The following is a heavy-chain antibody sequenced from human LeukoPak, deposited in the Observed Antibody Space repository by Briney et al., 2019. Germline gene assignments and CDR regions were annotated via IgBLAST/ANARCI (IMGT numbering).Heavy chain of an antibody. CDR1: GGSISSHY. CDR3: ARGVYIAAAQYGY. D-gene: IGHD6-13*01. V-gene: IGHV4-59*11. J-gene: IGHJ4*02. CDR2: IYYSGTT. Sequence: SETLSLTCTVSGGSISSHYWSWIRRPPGKGLEWVGYIYYSGTTNYNPSLKSRVTISVDTSKNQFSLKLSSVTAADTAVYYCARGVYIAAAQYGYWGQGTLVTVSS.